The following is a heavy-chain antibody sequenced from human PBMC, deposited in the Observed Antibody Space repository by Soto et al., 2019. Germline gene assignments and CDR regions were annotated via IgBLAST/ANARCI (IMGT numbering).Heavy chain of an antibody. CDR3: ARVAY. V-gene: IGHV3-21*01. Sequence: AGGSLRLSCEASGFTFSRVSMNWVRQAPGKGLEWVASISSGSSDTWYADSVKGRSIISRDNAQNSLFLQMNTLRPEDTAMYYCARVAYWGPGTQVTVSS. CDR1: GFTFSRVS. J-gene: IGHJ4*02. CDR2: ISSGSSDT.